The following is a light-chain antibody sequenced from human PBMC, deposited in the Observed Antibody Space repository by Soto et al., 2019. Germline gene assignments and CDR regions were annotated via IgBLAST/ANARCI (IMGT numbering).Light chain of an antibody. CDR2: NAS. V-gene: IGKV1-5*03. CDR3: QLYNSWT. Sequence: DIQMTQSPSTLSASVGDRVTITCRASQSISSWLAWYQQKPGKAPKLLIYNASSLESGVPSRFSGSGSGTELTLTISSLQPDDFASYYCQLYNSWTFGEGTKVEIK. J-gene: IGKJ1*01. CDR1: QSISSW.